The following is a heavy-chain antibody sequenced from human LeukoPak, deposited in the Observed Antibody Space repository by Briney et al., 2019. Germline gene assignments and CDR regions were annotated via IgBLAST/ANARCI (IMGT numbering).Heavy chain of an antibody. CDR2: IYSGGST. Sequence: GGSLRLSCAASGFTVRSNYMSWVRQAPGKGLEWVSVIYSGGSTYYADSVKGRFTISRDNSKNTLYLQMNSLRAEDTAVYYCASYCSGGSCYRAVLAGWGQGTLVTVSS. J-gene: IGHJ4*02. CDR3: ASYCSGGSCYRAVLAG. CDR1: GFTVRSNY. V-gene: IGHV3-53*01. D-gene: IGHD2-15*01.